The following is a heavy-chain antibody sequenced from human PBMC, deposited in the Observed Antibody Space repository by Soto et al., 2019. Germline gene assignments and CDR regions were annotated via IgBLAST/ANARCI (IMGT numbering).Heavy chain of an antibody. CDR2: IYHSGST. V-gene: IGHV4-30-2*01. Sequence: SETLSLTCAVSGGSISSGGYSWSWIRQPPGKGLEWIGYIYHSGSTYYNPSLKSRVTISVDRSKNQFSLKLSSVTAADSAVYYCARAAPFPLYYYGSGSYSVWFDPWGQGTLVTVSS. J-gene: IGHJ5*02. CDR3: ARAAPFPLYYYGSGSYSVWFDP. D-gene: IGHD3-10*01. CDR1: GGSISSGGYS.